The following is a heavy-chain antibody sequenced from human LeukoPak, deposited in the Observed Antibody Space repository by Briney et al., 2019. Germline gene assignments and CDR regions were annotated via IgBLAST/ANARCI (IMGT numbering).Heavy chain of an antibody. CDR2: ISAYNGNT. CDR1: GYTFTSYG. J-gene: IGHJ3*02. D-gene: IGHD2-2*01. CDR3: ARDRAIYCSSTSCHDAFDI. Sequence: ASVKVSCKASGYTFTSYGISWVRQAPGQGLEWMGWISAYNGNTNYAQKLQGRVTMTTDTSTSTAYMELRSLRSDDTAVYYCARDRAIYCSSTSCHDAFDIWGQGTMVTVSS. V-gene: IGHV1-18*01.